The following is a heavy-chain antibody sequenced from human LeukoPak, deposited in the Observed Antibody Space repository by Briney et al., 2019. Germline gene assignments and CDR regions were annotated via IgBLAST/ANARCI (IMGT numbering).Heavy chain of an antibody. CDR2: ITSSGGST. D-gene: IGHD2-8*02. CDR3: AQDRLIL. Sequence: PGGSLRLSCAASGFSFSNYAMSWVRQAPGKGLEWVSTITSSGGSTYYADSVKGRFTISRDNSKNTLYLQMNSLRDEDTAVYYCAQDRLILWAPGTLVTVSS. J-gene: IGHJ4*02. V-gene: IGHV3-23*01. CDR1: GFSFSNYA.